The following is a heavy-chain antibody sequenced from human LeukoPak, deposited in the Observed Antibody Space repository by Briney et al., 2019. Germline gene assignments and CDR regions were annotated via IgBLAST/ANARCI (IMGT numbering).Heavy chain of an antibody. CDR2: ISSSSSYI. Sequence: GGSLRLSCAASGFTFSSYSMNWVRQAPGKGLEWVSSISSSSSYIYYADSVKGRFTISRDNAKNSLYLQMNSLRAEDTAVYYCARGLRLRLGELSLISGAFDIWGQGTMVTVSS. V-gene: IGHV3-21*01. D-gene: IGHD3-16*02. J-gene: IGHJ3*02. CDR3: ARGLRLRLGELSLISGAFDI. CDR1: GFTFSSYS.